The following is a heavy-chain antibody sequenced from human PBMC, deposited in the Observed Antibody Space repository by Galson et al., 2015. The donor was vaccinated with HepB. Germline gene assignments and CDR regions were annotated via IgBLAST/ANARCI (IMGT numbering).Heavy chain of an antibody. CDR2: INHSGST. V-gene: IGHV4-34*01. J-gene: IGHJ6*02. Sequence: ETLSLTCAVYGGSFSGYYWSWIRQPPGKGLEWIGEINHSGSTNYNPSLKSRVTISVDTSKNQFFLKLSSVTAADTAVYYCARAQRRTGYYYYGMDVWGQGTTVTVSS. CDR3: ARAQRRTGYYYYGMDV. CDR1: GGSFSGYY. D-gene: IGHD1-1*01.